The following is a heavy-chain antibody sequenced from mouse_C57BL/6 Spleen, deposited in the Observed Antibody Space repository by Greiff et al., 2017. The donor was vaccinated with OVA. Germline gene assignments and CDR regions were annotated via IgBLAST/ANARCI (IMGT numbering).Heavy chain of an antibody. CDR3: ARLWDYFDY. D-gene: IGHD1-1*02. J-gene: IGHJ2*01. CDR2: INPSTGGT. Sequence: EVQRVESGPELVKPGASVKISCKASGYSFTGYYMNWVKQSPEKILEWIGEINPSTGGTTYNQKFKAKATLTVDKSSSTAYMQLKSLTSEDSAVYYCARLWDYFDYWGQGTTLTVSS. V-gene: IGHV1-42*01. CDR1: GYSFTGYY.